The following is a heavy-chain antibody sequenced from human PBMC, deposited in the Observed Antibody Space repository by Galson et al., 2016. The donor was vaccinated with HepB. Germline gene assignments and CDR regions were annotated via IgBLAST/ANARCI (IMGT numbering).Heavy chain of an antibody. J-gene: IGHJ4*02. CDR2: IRDKGNSHTT. D-gene: IGHD2-15*01. CDR3: ATLGCCDGGRCYGFDS. Sequence: GKGLEWVARIRDKGNSHTTEYAASVKGRFTISRDDSRKSLYLQMNSLRSEDTAVYYCATLGCCDGGRCYGFDSWGQGTLVIVSA. V-gene: IGHV3-72*01.